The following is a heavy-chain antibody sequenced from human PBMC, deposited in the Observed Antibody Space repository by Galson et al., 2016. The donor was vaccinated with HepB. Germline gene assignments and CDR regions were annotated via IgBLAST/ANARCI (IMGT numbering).Heavy chain of an antibody. CDR1: GYTFTTYG. CDR3: ARRVPLGPGWAYDI. V-gene: IGHV1-18*04. Sequence: SVKVSCKASGYTFTTYGITWLRQAPGQGLEWMGWISNYNGDTIYAQRIQERVTMTRDTSTTTAYLDLRSLGYDDTAVYYCARRVPLGPGWAYDIWGQGTMVTVSS. J-gene: IGHJ3*02. CDR2: ISNYNGDT. D-gene: IGHD2-15*01.